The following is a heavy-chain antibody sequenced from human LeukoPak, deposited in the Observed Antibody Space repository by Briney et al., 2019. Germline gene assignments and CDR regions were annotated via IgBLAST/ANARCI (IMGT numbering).Heavy chain of an antibody. CDR2: IYYSGST. J-gene: IGHJ4*02. Sequence: SETLSLTCTVSGGSISSYYWSWIRQPPGKGLEWIGYIYYSGSTNYNTSLKSRVTISVDTSKNQFSLKLSSVTAADTAVYYCARESCTNGVCHFDYWGQGTLVTVSS. V-gene: IGHV4-59*01. D-gene: IGHD2-8*01. CDR3: ARESCTNGVCHFDY. CDR1: GGSISSYY.